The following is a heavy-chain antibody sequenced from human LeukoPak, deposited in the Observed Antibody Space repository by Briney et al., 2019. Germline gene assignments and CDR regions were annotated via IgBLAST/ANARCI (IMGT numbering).Heavy chain of an antibody. CDR2: IYYSGST. Sequence: PSETLSLTCTVSGVSISSYYWNWIRQPAGKGLEWIGYIYYSGSTNYNPSLKSRVTISVDTSKNQFSLKLSSVTAADTAVYYCARVVADYVWGSYRRNWFDPWGQGTLVTVSS. V-gene: IGHV4-59*01. J-gene: IGHJ5*02. CDR1: GVSISSYY. D-gene: IGHD3-16*02. CDR3: ARVVADYVWGSYRRNWFDP.